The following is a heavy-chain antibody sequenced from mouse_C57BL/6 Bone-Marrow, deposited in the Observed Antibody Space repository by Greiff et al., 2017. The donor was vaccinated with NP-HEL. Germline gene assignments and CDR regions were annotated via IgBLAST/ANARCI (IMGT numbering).Heavy chain of an antibody. CDR3: AREAQAIDY. Sequence: VQLQQSGPVLVKPGASVKMSCKASGYTFTDYYMNWVKQSHGKSLEWIGVINPYNGGTSYNQKFKGKATLTVDKYSSTAYMELNSLTSEDSAVYYCAREAQAIDYWGQGTTLTVSS. D-gene: IGHD3-2*02. CDR2: INPYNGGT. V-gene: IGHV1-19*01. J-gene: IGHJ2*01. CDR1: GYTFTDYY.